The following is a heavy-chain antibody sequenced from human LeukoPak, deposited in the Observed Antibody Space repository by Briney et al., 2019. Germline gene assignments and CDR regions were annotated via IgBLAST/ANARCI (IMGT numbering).Heavy chain of an antibody. CDR2: IYYSGST. D-gene: IGHD3-22*01. CDR3: ARDRLDYDSSGYYQSWFDP. Sequence: SETLSLTCTVSGGSISSSSYYWGWIRQPPGKGLEWIGSIYYSGSTYYNPSLKSRVTISVDTSKNQFSLKLSSVTAPDTAVYYCARDRLDYDSSGYYQSWFDPWGQGTLVTVSS. CDR1: GGSISSSSYY. J-gene: IGHJ5*02. V-gene: IGHV4-39*07.